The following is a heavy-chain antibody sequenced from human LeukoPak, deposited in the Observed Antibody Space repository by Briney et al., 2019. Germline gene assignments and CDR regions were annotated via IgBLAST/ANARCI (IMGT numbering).Heavy chain of an antibody. CDR2: ISGSGGST. J-gene: IGHJ3*02. CDR3: AKGAVAGPTVDAFDI. Sequence: GGSLRPSCAASGFTFSSYAMSWVRQAPGKGLEWVSAISGSGGSTYYADSVKGRFTISRDNSKNTLYLRMSSLRAEDTAVYYCAKGAVAGPTVDAFDIWGQGTMVTVSS. D-gene: IGHD6-19*01. V-gene: IGHV3-23*01. CDR1: GFTFSSYA.